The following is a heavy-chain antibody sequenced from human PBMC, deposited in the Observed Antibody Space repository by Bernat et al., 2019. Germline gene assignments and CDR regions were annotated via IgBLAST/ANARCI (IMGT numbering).Heavy chain of an antibody. Sequence: QITLKESGPTLVKPTQTLTLTCTFSGFSLSPSGVGVGWIRQPPGKALEWLALLNWDDDKRYSPSLKSRLTITKDTSKNQVVLTMTNMDPVDTATYYCALLTNIAARGHWYLELWGRGTLVTVSA. CDR1: GFSLSPSGVG. CDR2: LNWDDDK. CDR3: ALLTNIAARGHWYLEL. D-gene: IGHD6-6*01. J-gene: IGHJ2*01. V-gene: IGHV2-5*02.